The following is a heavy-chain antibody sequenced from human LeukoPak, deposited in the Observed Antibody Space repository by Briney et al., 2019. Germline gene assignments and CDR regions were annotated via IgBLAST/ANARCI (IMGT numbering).Heavy chain of an antibody. Sequence: GGSLRLSCAASGFIFSSYWMSWVRHAPGKGLEWVANINQDGSEKYYVDSVKGRFTISRDNAKNSLYLQMNSLRAEDTAVYYCARGGRLTAFYNYWGQGTLVTVSS. CDR2: INQDGSEK. J-gene: IGHJ4*02. V-gene: IGHV3-7*04. CDR1: GFIFSSYW. CDR3: ARGGRLTAFYNY. D-gene: IGHD3-9*01.